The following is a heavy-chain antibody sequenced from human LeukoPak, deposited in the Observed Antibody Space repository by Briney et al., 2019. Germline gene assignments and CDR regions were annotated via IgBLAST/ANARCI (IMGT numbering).Heavy chain of an antibody. J-gene: IGHJ6*02. Sequence: GGSLRLSCAASGFTVSSNYMSWVRQAPGKGLEWVSVIYSGGSTYYADSVKGRFTISRDNSKNTLYLQMNSLRAEDTAVYYCARDPTIYGVYGYYYYGMDVWGQGTTVTVSS. CDR3: ARDPTIYGVYGYYYYGMDV. CDR2: IYSGGST. V-gene: IGHV3-53*01. D-gene: IGHD4-17*01. CDR1: GFTVSSNY.